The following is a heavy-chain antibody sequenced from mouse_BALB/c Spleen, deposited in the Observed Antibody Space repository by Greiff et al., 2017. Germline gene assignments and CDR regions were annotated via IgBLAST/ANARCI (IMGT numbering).Heavy chain of an antibody. D-gene: IGHD2-3*01. Sequence: DVKLVESGGGLVQPKGSLKLSCAASGFTFNTYAMNWVRQAPGKGLEWVARIRSKSNNYATYYADSVKDRFTISRDDSQSMLYLQMNNLKTEDTAMYYCVRLYDGYSTYAMDYWGQGTSVTVSS. V-gene: IGHV10-1*02. J-gene: IGHJ4*01. CDR3: VRLYDGYSTYAMDY. CDR2: IRSKSNNYAT. CDR1: GFTFNTYA.